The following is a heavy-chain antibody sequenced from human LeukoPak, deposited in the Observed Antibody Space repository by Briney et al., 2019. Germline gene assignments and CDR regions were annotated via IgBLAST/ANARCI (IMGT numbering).Heavy chain of an antibody. V-gene: IGHV1-2*02. CDR1: GCTFTGYY. D-gene: IGHD3-10*01. CDR3: ARGGEYFFYMDV. Sequence: GASVKVSCKASGCTFTGYYMHWVRQAPGQGLEWMGWINPNSGGTNYAQKFQGRVTMTRDTSISTAYMELSRLTSADTAVHYCARGGEYFFYMDVWGKGTTVTVSS. J-gene: IGHJ6*03. CDR2: INPNSGGT.